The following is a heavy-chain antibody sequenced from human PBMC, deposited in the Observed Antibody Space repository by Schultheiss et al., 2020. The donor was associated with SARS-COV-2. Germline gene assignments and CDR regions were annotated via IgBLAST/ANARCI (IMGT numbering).Heavy chain of an antibody. CDR2: ISGSGGST. J-gene: IGHJ5*02. CDR1: GFTFSSYA. V-gene: IGHV3-23*01. Sequence: GGSLRLSCAASGFTFSSYAMSWVRQAPGKGLEWVSAISGSGGSTYYADSVKGRFTISRDNSKNTLYLQMNSLRAEDTAVYYCAKGRVYDFWSGYYKSWGQGTLVTVSS. CDR3: AKGRVYDFWSGYYKS. D-gene: IGHD3-3*01.